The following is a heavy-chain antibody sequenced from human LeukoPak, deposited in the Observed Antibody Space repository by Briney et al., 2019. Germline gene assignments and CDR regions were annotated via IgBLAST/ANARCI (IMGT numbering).Heavy chain of an antibody. CDR3: AKDWIQFNRVFDCFDS. CDR1: GFPFETNA. V-gene: IGHV3-23*01. J-gene: IGHJ4*02. CDR2: ICNTET. D-gene: IGHD5-18*01. Sequence: PGGSLRLSCAPSGFPFETNAMSWVRHAPGKGLEWGATICNTETFYANSVTGRFTISRDNSKNTVNLQMNRLRVEDTAIYYCAKDWIQFNRVFDCFDSWGQGTLVTVSS.